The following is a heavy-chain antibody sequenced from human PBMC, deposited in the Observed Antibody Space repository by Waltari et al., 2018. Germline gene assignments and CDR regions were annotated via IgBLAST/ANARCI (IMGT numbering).Heavy chain of an antibody. V-gene: IGHV4-4*02. J-gene: IGHJ5*02. CDR1: GDSMSGPNC. D-gene: IGHD2-15*01. CDR3: ARDRGRGLYLDT. CDR2: VHHSGKI. Sequence: QLQLQESGPGLVEHSGTLSLTCAVSGDSMSGPNCWSWVRQATQKGLEWIGQVHHSGKINYHPSLASRVTISGDTSNNQFSLMVTSATAADTAVYYCARDRGRGLYLDTWGPGILVTVSP.